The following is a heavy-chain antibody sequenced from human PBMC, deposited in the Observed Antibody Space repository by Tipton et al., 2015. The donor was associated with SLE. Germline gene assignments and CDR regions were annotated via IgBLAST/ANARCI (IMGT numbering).Heavy chain of an antibody. V-gene: IGHV4-38-2*02. Sequence: TLSLTCAVSGYSISSGYYWGWIRQPPGKGLEWIGSIYHSGSTNYNPSLKSRVTISVDTSKNQFSLKLSSVTAADTAVYYCARDYRPFYFDYWGQGTLVTVSS. CDR2: IYHSGST. CDR3: ARDYRPFYFDY. J-gene: IGHJ4*02. CDR1: GYSISSGYY.